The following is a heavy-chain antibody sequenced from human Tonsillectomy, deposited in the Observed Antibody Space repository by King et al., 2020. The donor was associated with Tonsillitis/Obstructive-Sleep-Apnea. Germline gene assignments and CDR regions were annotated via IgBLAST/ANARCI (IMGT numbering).Heavy chain of an antibody. Sequence: QLVQSGAEVKKPGESLKISCKGSGYSFTSYWIGWVRQMPGKGLEWMGIIYPGDSVTRYSPSFLGQVTISADKSISTAYLQWSSLKASDTAMYYCARQDCTNGVCQPFDYWGQGTLVTVSS. CDR1: GYSFTSYW. J-gene: IGHJ4*02. V-gene: IGHV5-51*01. CDR3: ARQDCTNGVCQPFDY. CDR2: IYPGDSVT. D-gene: IGHD2-8*01.